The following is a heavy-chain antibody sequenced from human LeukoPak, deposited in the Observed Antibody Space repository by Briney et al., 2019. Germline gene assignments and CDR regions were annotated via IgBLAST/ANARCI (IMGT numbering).Heavy chain of an antibody. V-gene: IGHV4-4*09. D-gene: IGHD3-22*01. CDR2: IYTSGST. CDR1: GGSISSYY. J-gene: IGHJ4*02. Sequence: SETLSLTCTVSGGSISSYYWSWIRHPPGKGLEWIGYIYTSGSTNYSPSLKSRVTISVDTSKNQFSLKLSSVTAADTAVYYCARQGVTSYDSSGYYPIDYWGQGTLVIVSS. CDR3: ARQGVTSYDSSGYYPIDY.